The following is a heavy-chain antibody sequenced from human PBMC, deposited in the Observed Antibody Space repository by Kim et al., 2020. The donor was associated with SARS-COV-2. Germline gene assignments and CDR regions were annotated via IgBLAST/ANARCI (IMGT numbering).Heavy chain of an antibody. CDR3: ARAVGYYDSSGYSRGGWFDY. Sequence: GGSLRLSCAASGFTFSSYEMNWVRQAPGKGLEWVSYISSNGSTIYYADSVKGRFTISRDNAKNSLYLQMNSLRAEDTAVYYCARAVGYYDSSGYSRGGWFDYWGQGTLVTVSS. V-gene: IGHV3-48*03. D-gene: IGHD3-22*01. J-gene: IGHJ4*02. CDR2: ISSNGSTI. CDR1: GFTFSSYE.